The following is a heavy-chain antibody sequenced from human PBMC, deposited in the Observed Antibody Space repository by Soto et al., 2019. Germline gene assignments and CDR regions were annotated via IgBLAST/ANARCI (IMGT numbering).Heavy chain of an antibody. CDR1: GFTFSDYY. Sequence: QVQLVESGGGLVKPGGSLRLSCAASGFTFSDYYMSWIRQAPGKGLEWLSYISSSGSTRYYADSVKGRFTISRDNAKNPLYLQMNSLRAEDTAVYYCACLGGDCYLNWFDPWGQGTLVTVSS. V-gene: IGHV3-11*01. D-gene: IGHD2-21*02. CDR2: ISSSGSTR. J-gene: IGHJ5*02. CDR3: ACLGGDCYLNWFDP.